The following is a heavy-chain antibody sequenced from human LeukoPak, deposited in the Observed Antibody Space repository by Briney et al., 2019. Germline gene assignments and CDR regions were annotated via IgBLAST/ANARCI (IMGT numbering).Heavy chain of an antibody. J-gene: IGHJ4*02. Sequence: PSETLSLTCTVSSGSISSYYWNWIRQPAGKGLEWIGRIYTSGSTNYNPSLKSRVTISVDKSKNQFFLKLSSVTAADTAVYYCARDGYSGSYFFDYWGLGTLVTVSS. CDR1: SGSISSYY. V-gene: IGHV4-4*07. D-gene: IGHD1-26*01. CDR3: ARDGYSGSYFFDY. CDR2: IYTSGST.